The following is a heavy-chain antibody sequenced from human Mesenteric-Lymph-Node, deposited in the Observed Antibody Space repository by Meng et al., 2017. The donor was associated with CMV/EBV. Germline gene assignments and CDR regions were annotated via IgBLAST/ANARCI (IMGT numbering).Heavy chain of an antibody. CDR1: GYIFTGYY. CDR3: VRVYCSTTSCYGGYGMDV. D-gene: IGHD2-2*01. Sequence: ASVKVSCKASGYIFTGYYMHWVRQAPGQGLEWMGWINPNSGGTNHAQQFQGRVTMTTDTSMSTAYMELSRLRSDDTAVYYCVRVYCSTTSCYGGYGMDVWGQGTTVTVSS. V-gene: IGHV1-2*02. CDR2: INPNSGGT. J-gene: IGHJ6*02.